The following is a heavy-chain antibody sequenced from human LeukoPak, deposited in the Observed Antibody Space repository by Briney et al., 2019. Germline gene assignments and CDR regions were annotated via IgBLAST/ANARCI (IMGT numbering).Heavy chain of an antibody. CDR1: GFTFSSYG. CDR2: IWDGGSNK. D-gene: IGHD6-13*01. J-gene: IGHJ4*02. Sequence: PGGSLRLSCAASGFTFSSYGMHWVRQAPGKGLEWVAVIWDGGSNKYYPDSVKGRFTIPSDNSKDTLYLQMNSLRAEDTAAYSCARESPYSSSWYGRYFDYRGQGTLVTVSS. V-gene: IGHV3-33*01. CDR3: ARESPYSSSWYGRYFDY.